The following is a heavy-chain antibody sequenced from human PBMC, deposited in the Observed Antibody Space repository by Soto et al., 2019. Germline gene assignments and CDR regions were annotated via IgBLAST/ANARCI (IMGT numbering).Heavy chain of an antibody. CDR3: ASDLGEKYRGYDFAFDI. Sequence: ASVKVSCKASGGTFSSYAISWVRQAPGQGLEWMGGIIPIFGTANYAQKFQGRVTITADESTSTAYMELSSLRSEDTAVYYCASDLGEKYRGYDFAFDIWGQGTMVTVSS. V-gene: IGHV1-69*13. CDR1: GGTFSSYA. CDR2: IIPIFGTA. D-gene: IGHD5-12*01. J-gene: IGHJ3*02.